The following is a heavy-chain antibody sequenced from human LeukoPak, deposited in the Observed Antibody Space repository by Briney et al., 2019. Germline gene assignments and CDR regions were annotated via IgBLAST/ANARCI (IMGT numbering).Heavy chain of an antibody. CDR1: GDSVSNNSVS. V-gene: IGHV6-1*01. CDR3: ARQVDRFDY. D-gene: IGHD1-14*01. CDR2: TLYRSKWYN. Sequence: SQTLSLTCAISGDSVSNNSVSWNWIRQSPSRGLEWLGRTLYRSKWYNDYAVSLKSRITIYPDTSKNQFSLQLNVVTPEDTAVHFCARQVDRFDYWGQGTLVTVSS. J-gene: IGHJ4*02.